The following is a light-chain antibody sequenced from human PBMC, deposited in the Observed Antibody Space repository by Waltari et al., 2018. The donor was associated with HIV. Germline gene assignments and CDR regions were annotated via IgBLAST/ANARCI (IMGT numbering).Light chain of an antibody. V-gene: IGKV3-20*01. Sequence: ELVLTQTPGTLSLSPGESATLSCRASLRVNSSNLAWDQPKPGQAPRLRIYGASNRATGIPDRFSGSASGTEFTLSINTVEPEDVVLYFCQQFGSSRFTFGPGTKVDF. J-gene: IGKJ3*01. CDR1: LRVNSSN. CDR2: GAS. CDR3: QQFGSSRFT.